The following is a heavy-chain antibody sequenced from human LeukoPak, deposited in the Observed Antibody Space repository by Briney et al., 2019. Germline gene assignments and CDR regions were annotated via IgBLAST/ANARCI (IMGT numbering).Heavy chain of an antibody. CDR1: GYTFTGYY. Sequence: ASVKVSCKASGYTFTGYYMHWVRQAPGQGLEWMGWINPNSGGTNYAQKFQGRVTMTRDTSISTAYMELSRLRSDDTAVYYCARDVPQLYYYDSSGYYAYWGQGTLVTVSS. CDR2: INPNSGGT. V-gene: IGHV1-2*02. D-gene: IGHD3-22*01. J-gene: IGHJ4*02. CDR3: ARDVPQLYYYDSSGYYAY.